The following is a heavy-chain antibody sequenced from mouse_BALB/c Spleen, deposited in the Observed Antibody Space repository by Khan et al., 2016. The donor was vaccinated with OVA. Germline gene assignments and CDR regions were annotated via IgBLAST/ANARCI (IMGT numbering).Heavy chain of an antibody. CDR3: ARWATWYFDV. CDR1: GYTFTNYW. V-gene: IGHV1-63*02. CDR2: IYPGGSFT. Sequence: QVQLKESGGEVIRPGTSVKISCKASGYTFTNYWLGWVRQRPGHGPEWIGDIYPGGSFTNYNEQFKDTDTLTVDTSSTTANMQLSSLTSEDSAVYYGARWATWYFDVWGAGTTVTVSS. J-gene: IGHJ1*01. D-gene: IGHD3-1*01.